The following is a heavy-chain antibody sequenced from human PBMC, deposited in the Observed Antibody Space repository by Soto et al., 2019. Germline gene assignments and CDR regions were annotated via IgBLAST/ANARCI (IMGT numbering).Heavy chain of an antibody. V-gene: IGHV1-3*01. CDR2: INAGNGNT. J-gene: IGHJ4*02. CDR1: GYTFTSYA. Sequence: QVQLVQSGAEVKKPGASVKVSCKASGYTFTSYAMHWVRQAPGQRLEWMGWINAGNGNTKYSQKFQGRVTITRDTPASTAYMELSSLRSEDTAVYYCARAAWIRASDYWGQGTLVTVSS. CDR3: ARAAWIRASDY. D-gene: IGHD5-18*01.